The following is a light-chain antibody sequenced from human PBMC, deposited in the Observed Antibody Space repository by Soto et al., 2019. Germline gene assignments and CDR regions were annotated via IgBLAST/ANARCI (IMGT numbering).Light chain of an antibody. V-gene: IGLV2-14*01. J-gene: IGLJ2*01. CDR1: SSDVGGYNY. CDR2: EVS. CDR3: SSYTSSSTLVV. Sequence: QSALTQPASVSESPGQSITISCTGSSSDVGGYNYVSWYQQHPGKAPKLMIYEVSNRPSGVSNRFSGSKSGNTASLTISGLQAEDGADYYCSSYTSSSTLVVFGGGTQLTVL.